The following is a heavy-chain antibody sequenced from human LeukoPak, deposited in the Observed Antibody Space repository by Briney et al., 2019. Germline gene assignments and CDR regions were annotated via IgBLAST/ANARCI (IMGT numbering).Heavy chain of an antibody. Sequence: GGSLRLSCAASGFTFSNAWMNWVRQAPGKGLEWVGRIKSKTDGGTTDYAAPVKGRFTISRDDSKNTLYLQMNSLKTEDTAVYYCTTNRDYYGGNFDYWGQGTLVTVSS. J-gene: IGHJ4*02. CDR3: TTNRDYYGGNFDY. D-gene: IGHD4-17*01. CDR2: IKSKTDGGTT. CDR1: GFTFSNAW. V-gene: IGHV3-15*07.